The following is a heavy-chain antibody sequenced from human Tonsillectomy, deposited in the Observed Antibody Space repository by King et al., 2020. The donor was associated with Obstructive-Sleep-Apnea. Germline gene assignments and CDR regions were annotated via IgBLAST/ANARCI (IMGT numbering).Heavy chain of an antibody. CDR3: ARRFLPRWGVPKPREVDY. Sequence: VQLQQWGAGLLKPSETLSLTCAVYGGSFSGYYWSWIRQPPGKGLEWIGEINHSGSTNYNPSLKSRVTISVDTSKNQFSLKLSSVTAADTAVYYCARRFLPRWGVPKPREVDYWGQGTLVTVSS. V-gene: IGHV4-34*01. J-gene: IGHJ4*02. CDR2: INHSGST. D-gene: IGHD2/OR15-2a*01. CDR1: GGSFSGYY.